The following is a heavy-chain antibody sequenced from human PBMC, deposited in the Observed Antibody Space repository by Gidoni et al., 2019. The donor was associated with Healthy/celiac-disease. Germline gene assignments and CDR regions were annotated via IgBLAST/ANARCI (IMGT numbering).Heavy chain of an antibody. CDR3: ARDPSYDYDSSGYYNYLDY. J-gene: IGHJ4*02. CDR2: INSNGSST. V-gene: IGHV3-74*01. D-gene: IGHD3-22*01. CDR1: GLTFRSSW. Sequence: EVQLVESGGGFVQPGGALRLSCAASGLTFRSSWLHWVRQAPGKGLLWVPRINSNGSSTSYADYGKGRITISRDNAKNTLYRQMKSLRAEDTAVYYCARDPSYDYDSSGYYNYLDYWGQGTLVTVSS.